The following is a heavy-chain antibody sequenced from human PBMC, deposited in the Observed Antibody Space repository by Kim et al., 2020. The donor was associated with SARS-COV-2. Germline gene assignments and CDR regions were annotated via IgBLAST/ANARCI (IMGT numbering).Heavy chain of an antibody. CDR2: INHSGST. J-gene: IGHJ6*01. D-gene: IGHD3-10*01. CDR1: GGSFSGYY. V-gene: IGHV4-34*01. Sequence: SETLSLTCAVYGGSFSGYYWSWIRQPPGKWLEWIGEINHSGSTNYNPSLKSRVTIPVDTSKNQFSLKLSSVTAADPAVYYCARLTLGYGSGIYYNYYYY. CDR3: ARLTLGYGSGIYYNYYYY.